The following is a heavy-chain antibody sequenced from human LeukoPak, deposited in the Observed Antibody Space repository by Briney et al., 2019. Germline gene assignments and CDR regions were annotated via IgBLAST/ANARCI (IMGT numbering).Heavy chain of an antibody. CDR1: GGSISSYY. CDR2: IYYSGST. Sequence: SETLSLTCPVSGGSISSYYWSWLRQPPGKGLEWIGYIYYSGSTNYNSSLKSRVTISVDTSKNQFSLKLSSVTAADTAVYYCARDSARYSYGFFGWFDPWGQGTLVTVSS. D-gene: IGHD5-18*01. J-gene: IGHJ5*02. CDR3: ARDSARYSYGFFGWFDP. V-gene: IGHV4-59*01.